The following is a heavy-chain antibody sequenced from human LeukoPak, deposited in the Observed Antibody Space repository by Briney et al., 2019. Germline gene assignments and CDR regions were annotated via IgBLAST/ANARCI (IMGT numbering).Heavy chain of an antibody. CDR2: MNPNSGNT. D-gene: IGHD3-10*01. CDR1: GYTFTSYD. J-gene: IGHJ4*02. CDR3: ARGLRDSGSGDY. Sequence: ASVKVSCEASGYTFTSYDINWVRQATGQGLEWMGWMNPNSGNTGYAQKFQGRVTITRNTSISTAYMELSSLRSEDTAVYYCARGLRDSGSGDYWGQGTLVTVSS. V-gene: IGHV1-8*03.